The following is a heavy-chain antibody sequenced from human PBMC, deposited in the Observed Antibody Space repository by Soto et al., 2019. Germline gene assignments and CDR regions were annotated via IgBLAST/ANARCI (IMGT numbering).Heavy chain of an antibody. J-gene: IGHJ6*03. D-gene: IGHD3-3*01. CDR2: IYSGGST. V-gene: IGHV3-66*01. CDR1: GFTVSSNY. Sequence: GGSLRLSCAASGFTVSSNYMSWVRQAPGKGLEWVSVIYSGGSTYYADSVKGRFTISRDNSKNTLYLQMNSLRAEDTAVYYCAREGHYDFWSDYYYYMDVWGKGTTVTVSS. CDR3: AREGHYDFWSDYYYYMDV.